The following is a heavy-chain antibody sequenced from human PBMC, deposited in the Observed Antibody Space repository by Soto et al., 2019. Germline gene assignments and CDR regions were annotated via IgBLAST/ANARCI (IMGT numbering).Heavy chain of an antibody. CDR1: GFTFSSYA. V-gene: IGHV3-23*01. CDR3: AQTTPSIHWFDP. J-gene: IGHJ5*02. D-gene: IGHD1-1*01. Sequence: GGSLRLSCAASGFTFSSYAMSWVRQAPGKGLEWVSAISAGGGNTYYRDSVKGRFTIPRDNSKNTLYLQMNSLRAEDTAVYFCAQTTPSIHWFDPWGQGTLVTVSS. CDR2: ISAGGGNT.